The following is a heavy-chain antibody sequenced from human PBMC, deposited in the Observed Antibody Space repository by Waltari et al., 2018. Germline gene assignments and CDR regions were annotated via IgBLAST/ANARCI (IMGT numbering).Heavy chain of an antibody. J-gene: IGHJ2*01. CDR3: ARGGDL. CDR1: GGSISSGSYY. V-gene: IGHV4-61*09. CDR2: IYTSGST. Sequence: QVQLQESGPGLVKPSQTLSLTCTVSGGSISSGSYYWSWIRQPAGKGLERIGYIYTSGSTNYNPPLKSRVTISVDTAKNQFSLKLSSVTAADTAVYYCARGGDLWGRGTLVTVSS.